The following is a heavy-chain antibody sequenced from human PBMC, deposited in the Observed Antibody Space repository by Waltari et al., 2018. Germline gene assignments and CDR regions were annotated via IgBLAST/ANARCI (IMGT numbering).Heavy chain of an antibody. D-gene: IGHD6-19*01. V-gene: IGHV3-53*01. CDR3: VRGVAGGFDI. CDR2: LYGDGRT. J-gene: IGHJ3*02. Sequence: VLEAGGGLIQPGGSRRLSCVGSGFSVSSNYMSWVRQAPGKGLEWVSFLYGDGRTYYAESVKGRFIISRDNSKNTVYFQMNRLQTEDTAVYFCVRGVAGGFDIWGQGTLVTVSS. CDR1: GFSVSSNY.